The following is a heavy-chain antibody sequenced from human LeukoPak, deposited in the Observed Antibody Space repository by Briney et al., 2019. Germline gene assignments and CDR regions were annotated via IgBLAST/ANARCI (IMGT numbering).Heavy chain of an antibody. CDR1: GFTFSSYS. J-gene: IGHJ4*02. Sequence: GGSLRLSCAASGFTFSSYSMNWVRQAPGKGLEWVSSISSSSSYIYYADSVKGRFTISRDYAKNSLYLQMNSLRAEDTAVYYCARDIWSGYYASYYFDYWGQGTLVTVSS. D-gene: IGHD3-3*01. CDR3: ARDIWSGYYASYYFDY. V-gene: IGHV3-21*01. CDR2: ISSSSSYI.